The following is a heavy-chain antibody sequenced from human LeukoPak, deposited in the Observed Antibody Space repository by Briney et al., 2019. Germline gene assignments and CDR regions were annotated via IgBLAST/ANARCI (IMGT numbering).Heavy chain of an antibody. CDR1: GLTFSTSS. Sequence: GGSLRLSCVVSGLTFSTSSMNWVRQAPGQGLEWISYISGSGSTIYYTDSVKGRFTISRDNARNSVYLQMNTLRDEDAAVYYCTRGAIPGYGDNWFWFDSWGQGTLVSVSS. D-gene: IGHD1-1*01. V-gene: IGHV3-48*02. CDR2: ISGSGSTI. J-gene: IGHJ5*01. CDR3: TRGAIPGYGDNWFWFDS.